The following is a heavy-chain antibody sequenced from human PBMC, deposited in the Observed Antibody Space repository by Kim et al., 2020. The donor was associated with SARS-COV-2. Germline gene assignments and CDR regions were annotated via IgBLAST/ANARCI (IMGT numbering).Heavy chain of an antibody. CDR3: ARSGYDLAKKNYYGMDV. Sequence: ASVKVSCKASGYTFTSYYMHWVRQAPGQGLEWMGIINPSGGSTSYAQKFQGRVTMTRDTSTSTVYMELSSLRSEDTAVYYCARSGYDLAKKNYYGMDVWGQGTTVTVSS. J-gene: IGHJ6*02. D-gene: IGHD5-12*01. V-gene: IGHV1-46*01. CDR1: GYTFTSYY. CDR2: INPSGGST.